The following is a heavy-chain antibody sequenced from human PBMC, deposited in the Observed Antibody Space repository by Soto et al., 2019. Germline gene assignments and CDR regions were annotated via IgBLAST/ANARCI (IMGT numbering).Heavy chain of an antibody. J-gene: IGHJ5*02. CDR2: IKSKADGETK. CDR3: SVVKRLAQYSTSGYWLDP. Sequence: EMHVVDSGGGLVKPGGSLRLSCAASGFTFSHAGMSWVRQAPGKGLEWVGRIKSKADGETKDYGAPVRGRFTISRDDANDTLSLQMNSLRIEDTAVYYCSVVKRLAQYSTSGYWLDPWGPGTLVTVSS. V-gene: IGHV3-15*01. D-gene: IGHD4-4*01. CDR1: GFTFSHAG.